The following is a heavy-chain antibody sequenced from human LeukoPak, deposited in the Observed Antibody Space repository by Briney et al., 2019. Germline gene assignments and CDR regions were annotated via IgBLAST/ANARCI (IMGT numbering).Heavy chain of an antibody. J-gene: IGHJ4*02. CDR2: ISGSGGST. V-gene: IGHV3-23*01. CDR3: AKYSSGWSTPFDY. CDR1: GFTFSSYG. Sequence: GGSLRLSCAASGFTFSSYGMSWVRQAPGKGLEWVSAISGSGGSTYYADSVKGRFTISRDNSKNTLYLQMNSLRAEDTAVCYCAKYSSGWSTPFDYWGQGTLVTVSS. D-gene: IGHD6-19*01.